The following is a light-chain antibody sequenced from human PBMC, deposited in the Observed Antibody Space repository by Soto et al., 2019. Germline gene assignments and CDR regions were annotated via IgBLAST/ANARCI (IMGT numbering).Light chain of an antibody. CDR1: SCNVGGYNY. V-gene: IGLV2-14*03. CDR3: SSYTSSSTLYV. J-gene: IGLJ1*01. Sequence: QYALTQPASVSGSPGQSITISCTGTSCNVGGYNYVSWYQHHPGKAPKLMIYDVSSRPSGVSNRFSGSKSANTASLTISGLQAEDEADYYCSSYTSSSTLYVFGTGTKLTAL. CDR2: DVS.